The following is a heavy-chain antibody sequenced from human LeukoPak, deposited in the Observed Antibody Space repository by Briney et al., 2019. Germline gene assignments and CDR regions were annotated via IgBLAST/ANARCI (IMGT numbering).Heavy chain of an antibody. CDR1: GGAFSGYY. D-gene: IGHD3-10*01. J-gene: IGHJ4*02. CDR3: ARDNNYCGSGSYHDY. V-gene: IGHV4-4*07. CDR2: IYTSGST. Sequence: SETLSLTRAVYGGAFSGYYWSWIRQPAGKGLEWIWRIYTSGSTNYNPSLKSRVTMSVDTSKNQFSLKLSSVTAADTAVYYCARDNNYCGSGSYHDYWGQGTLVTVSS.